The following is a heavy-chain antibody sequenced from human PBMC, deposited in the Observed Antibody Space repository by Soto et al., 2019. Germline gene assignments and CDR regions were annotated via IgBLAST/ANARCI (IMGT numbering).Heavy chain of an antibody. D-gene: IGHD6-6*01. V-gene: IGHV4-31*02. CDR1: GGSITTGGRY. J-gene: IGHJ3*02. CDR2: IYSSGNT. Sequence: QVRLQEWGPGLVKPSQTLSLKCSVSGGSITTGGRYWSWIRQLPGKGLEWIGDIYSSGNTYYTAHLKSRVTRAVEAANNQFSLKLSCVTAADTAVYYCAQALVFAGGDGVDIWGQGRLVTVSS. CDR3: AQALVFAGGDGVDI.